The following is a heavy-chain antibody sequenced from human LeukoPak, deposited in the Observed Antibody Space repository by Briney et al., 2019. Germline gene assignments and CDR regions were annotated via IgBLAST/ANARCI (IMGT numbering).Heavy chain of an antibody. V-gene: IGHV3-21*01. CDR2: ISSSSSYI. CDR3: AREYDSSGYPSDY. D-gene: IGHD3-22*01. Sequence: PGGSLRLSCAASGFTFSSYSMNWVRQAPGKGLEWVSSISSSSSYIYYADSVKGRFTISRDNAKNSLYLQMNSLRAEDTAVYYRAREYDSSGYPSDYWGQGTLVTVSS. J-gene: IGHJ4*02. CDR1: GFTFSSYS.